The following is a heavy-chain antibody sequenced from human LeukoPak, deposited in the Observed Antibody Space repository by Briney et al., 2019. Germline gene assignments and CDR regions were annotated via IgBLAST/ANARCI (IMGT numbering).Heavy chain of an antibody. Sequence: PGGSLRLSCAASGFTFGSDWMIWVRQAPGKGLEWVANINQLGSDQRYVDSVKGRFTISRDNAKNSLFLHMSSLRVEDTAIYYCARGVVVRLAAPYGWFDPWGQGTLVTVSS. V-gene: IGHV3-7*03. CDR2: INQLGSDQ. CDR1: GFTFGSDW. CDR3: ARGVVVRLAAPYGWFDP. J-gene: IGHJ5*02. D-gene: IGHD2-2*01.